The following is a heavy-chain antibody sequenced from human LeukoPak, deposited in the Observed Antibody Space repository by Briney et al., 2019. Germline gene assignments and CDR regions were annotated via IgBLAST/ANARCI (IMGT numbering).Heavy chain of an antibody. Sequence: GGSLRLSCAASGFTFSSYAMHWVRQAPGKGLEWVTVISYDGSNKYYADSVKGRFTISRDNSKNTLYLQMNSLRAEDTAVYYCARDRQVVVTPMGYWGQGTLVTVSS. CDR2: ISYDGSNK. J-gene: IGHJ4*02. V-gene: IGHV3-30-3*01. D-gene: IGHD3-22*01. CDR3: ARDRQVVVTPMGY. CDR1: GFTFSSYA.